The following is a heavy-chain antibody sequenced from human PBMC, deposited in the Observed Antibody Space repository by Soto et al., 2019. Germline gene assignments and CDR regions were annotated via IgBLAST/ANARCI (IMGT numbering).Heavy chain of an antibody. CDR2: IVVGSGNT. V-gene: IGHV1-58*01. D-gene: IGHD6-13*01. Sequence: SVKVSCKASGFTFTSSAVQWVRQARGQRLEWIGWIVVGSGNTNYAQKFQERVTITRDMSTSTAYMELSSLRSEDTAVYYCARDFKRYSSPPGPLEYWGLGTPVTVSS. J-gene: IGHJ4*02. CDR1: GFTFTSSA. CDR3: ARDFKRYSSPPGPLEY.